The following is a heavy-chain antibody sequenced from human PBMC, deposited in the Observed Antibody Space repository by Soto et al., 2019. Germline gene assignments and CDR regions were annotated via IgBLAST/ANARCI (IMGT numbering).Heavy chain of an antibody. Sequence: QVQLVESGGGVVQPGRSLRLSCAASGFTFSSYAMHWVRQAPGKGLEWVAVISYDGISKHYADSVKGRFSISRDDSEHTLYVKMNSQRAEDTALYYCAKDGYLDTYYFDYWGQGTLVTVSS. CDR2: ISYDGISK. V-gene: IGHV3-30-3*01. CDR1: GFTFSSYA. D-gene: IGHD3-9*01. CDR3: AKDGYLDTYYFDY. J-gene: IGHJ4*02.